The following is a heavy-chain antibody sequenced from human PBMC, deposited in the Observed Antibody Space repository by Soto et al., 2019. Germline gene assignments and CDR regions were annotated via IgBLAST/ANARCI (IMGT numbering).Heavy chain of an antibody. J-gene: IGHJ6*02. V-gene: IGHV3-30-3*01. Sequence: QVQLVESGGGVVQPGRSLRLSCAASGFTFSSYAMHWVRQAPGKGLEWVAVISYDGSNKYYADSVKGRFTISRDNSKNTLYLQMNSLRAEDTAVYYCARDLVPYSSSWHATYYYGMDVWGQGTTVTVSS. D-gene: IGHD6-13*01. CDR2: ISYDGSNK. CDR3: ARDLVPYSSSWHATYYYGMDV. CDR1: GFTFSSYA.